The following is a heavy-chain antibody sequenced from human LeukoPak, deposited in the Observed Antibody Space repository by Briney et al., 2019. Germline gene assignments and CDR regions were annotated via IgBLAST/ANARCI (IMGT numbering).Heavy chain of an antibody. J-gene: IGHJ4*02. CDR1: GFTVSSNY. D-gene: IGHD1-26*01. CDR2: IYSGGST. CDR3: ARGVGSGSRLRAGDY. V-gene: IGHV3-53*01. Sequence: GGSLRLSCAASGFTVSSNYMSWVRQAPGKGLEWVSVIYSGGSTYYADSVKGRFTISRDNSKNTLYLQMNSLRAEDTTVYYCARGVGSGSRLRAGDYWGQGTLVTVSS.